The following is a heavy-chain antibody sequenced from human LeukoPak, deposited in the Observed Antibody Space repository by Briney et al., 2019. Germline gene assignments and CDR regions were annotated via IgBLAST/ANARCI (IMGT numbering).Heavy chain of an antibody. J-gene: IGHJ6*04. CDR2: IYYSGST. Sequence: SETLSLTCTVSGGSARGYYWTWIRQAPGKGLEFVAYIYYSGSTNYNPSLKSRVSTSLDTSTNQFSLSLTSVTATDTATYYCARLVQKASGLYDYYYFMDVWGSGTPVTVSS. D-gene: IGHD5/OR15-5a*01. CDR1: GGSARGYY. V-gene: IGHV4-59*08. CDR3: ARLVQKASGLYDYYYFMDV.